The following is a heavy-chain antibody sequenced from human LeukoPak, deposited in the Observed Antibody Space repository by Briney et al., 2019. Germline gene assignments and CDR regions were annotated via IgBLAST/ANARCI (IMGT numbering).Heavy chain of an antibody. D-gene: IGHD1-26*01. Sequence: GASVKVSCKVSGYTLTELSMHWVRQAPGKGLEWMGGFDPEDGETIYAQKFQGRVTITADESTSTAYMELSSLRSEDTAVYYCARDADLLNSGSYHPWGQGTLVTVSS. J-gene: IGHJ5*02. CDR1: GYTLTELS. CDR2: FDPEDGET. V-gene: IGHV1-24*01. CDR3: ARDADLLNSGSYHP.